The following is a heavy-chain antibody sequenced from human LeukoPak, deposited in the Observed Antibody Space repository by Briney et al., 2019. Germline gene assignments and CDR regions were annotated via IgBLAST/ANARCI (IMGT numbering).Heavy chain of an antibody. V-gene: IGHV3-30*18. D-gene: IGHD2-2*01. Sequence: PGRSLGLSCAASGFTFSSYGMHWVRQAPGKGLEWVAVISYDGSNKYYADSVKGRFTISRDNSKNTLYLQMNSLRAEDTAVYYCAKSNREDIVVVPAALRDCYFDYWGQGTLVTVSS. CDR3: AKSNREDIVVVPAALRDCYFDY. J-gene: IGHJ4*02. CDR2: ISYDGSNK. CDR1: GFTFSSYG.